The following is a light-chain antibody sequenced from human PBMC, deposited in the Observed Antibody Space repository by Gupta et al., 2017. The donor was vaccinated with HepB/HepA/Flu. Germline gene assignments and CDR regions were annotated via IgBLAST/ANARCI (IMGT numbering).Light chain of an antibody. CDR3: QQYYNWPCS. CDR2: GSS. CDR1: QNITDY. V-gene: IGKV3-15*01. Sequence: EIVMTQSPATLSVSQGDRATLSCRASQNITDYLAWYQQKPGQAPRLLIYGSSTRATGIPARFSGSGSGTDFTLAISSLQSEDFAVYYCQQYYNWPCSFGQGTKLEI. J-gene: IGKJ2*04.